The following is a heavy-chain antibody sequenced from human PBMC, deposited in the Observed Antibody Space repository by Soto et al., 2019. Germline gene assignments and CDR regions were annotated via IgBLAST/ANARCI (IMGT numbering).Heavy chain of an antibody. Sequence: GGSLRLSCAASGFTFSSYAMSWVRQAPGKGLEWVSAISGSGGSTYYADSVKGRFTISRDNSKSTLYLQMNSLRAEDTAVYYCAKGGTRGYEAYYYYYYMDVWGKGTTVTVSS. V-gene: IGHV3-23*01. J-gene: IGHJ6*03. CDR3: AKGGTRGYEAYYYYYYMDV. D-gene: IGHD5-12*01. CDR1: GFTFSSYA. CDR2: ISGSGGST.